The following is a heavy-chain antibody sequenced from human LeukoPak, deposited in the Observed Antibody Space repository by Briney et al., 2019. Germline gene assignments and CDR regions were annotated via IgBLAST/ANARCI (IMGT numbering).Heavy chain of an antibody. V-gene: IGHV4-34*01. CDR1: GGSFSGYY. J-gene: IGHJ5*02. D-gene: IGHD6-13*01. CDR2: INHSGST. CDR3: ARGQDSWYRYNWFDP. Sequence: SETLSLTCAVYGGSFSGYYWSWIRQPPGKGLDWIGEINHSGSTNYNPSLKSRVTISVDTSKNQFSLKLSSVTAADTAVYYCARGQDSWYRYNWFDPWGQGTLVTVSS.